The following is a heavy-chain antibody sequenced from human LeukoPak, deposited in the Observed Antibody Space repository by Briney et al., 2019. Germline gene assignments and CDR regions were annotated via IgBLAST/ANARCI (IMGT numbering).Heavy chain of an antibody. CDR2: ITDSGGST. CDR1: GFTFSNYG. CDR3: AREKTSFRYFDN. D-gene: IGHD4-11*01. V-gene: IGHV3-23*01. Sequence: PGGTLRLSCAASGFTFSNYGMSWVRQAPGKGLEWVSVITDSGGSTYYADSVKGRFTISRDNSKNTLYLQMNSLGAEDTAVYYCAREKTSFRYFDNWGQGTLVTVSS. J-gene: IGHJ4*02.